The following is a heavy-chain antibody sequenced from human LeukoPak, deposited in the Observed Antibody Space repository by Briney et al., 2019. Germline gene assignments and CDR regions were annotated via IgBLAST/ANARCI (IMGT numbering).Heavy chain of an antibody. Sequence: SQTLSLTCTVSGGSISSGSYYWSWIRQPPGKGLEWIGYIYYSGSTYYNPSPKSRVTISVDTSKNQFSLKLSSVTAADTAVYYCAREVVRYCSGGSCSSGIYGMDVWGQGTTVTVSS. D-gene: IGHD2-15*01. CDR2: IYYSGST. V-gene: IGHV4-30-4*01. CDR3: AREVVRYCSGGSCSSGIYGMDV. CDR1: GGSISSGSYY. J-gene: IGHJ6*02.